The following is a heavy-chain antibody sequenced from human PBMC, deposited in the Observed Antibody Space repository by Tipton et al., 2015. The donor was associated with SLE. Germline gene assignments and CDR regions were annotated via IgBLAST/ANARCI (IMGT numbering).Heavy chain of an antibody. CDR1: GGSLSSSYYY. V-gene: IGHV4-39*01. CDR2: IYYSGST. CDR3: VRQPTEGWFDP. J-gene: IGHJ5*02. Sequence: TLSLTCTVSGGSLSSSYYYWGWIRQPPGKGLEWIGTIYYSGSTYYNPSLKSRVTISVDTSKNQFSLNLRSVTAADTSVYYCVRQPTEGWFDPWGQGTLVTVSS.